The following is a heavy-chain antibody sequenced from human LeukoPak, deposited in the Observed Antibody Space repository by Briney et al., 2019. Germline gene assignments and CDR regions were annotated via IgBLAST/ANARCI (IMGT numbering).Heavy chain of an antibody. V-gene: IGHV1-24*01. Sequence: GASVTVSCKVSGYTLTQLVIHWVRQAPGKGLEWMGGFDPEDGETIYAQKFQDRVTMTEDTSTDTAYMELSSLRSEDTAFYYCATSSGTYFLYWGQGTLVTVS. J-gene: IGHJ4*02. CDR1: GYTLTQLV. D-gene: IGHD1-26*01. CDR2: FDPEDGET. CDR3: ATSSGTYFLY.